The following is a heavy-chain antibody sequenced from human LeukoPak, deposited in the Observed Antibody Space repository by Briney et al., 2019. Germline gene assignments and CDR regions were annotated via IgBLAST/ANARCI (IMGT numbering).Heavy chain of an antibody. D-gene: IGHD3-10*01. Sequence: SETLSLTCAVYGGSFSGYYWSWIRQVPGKGLEWLGEINQSGRTNYNPSLKSRVTVSVDPSKNQISLNLSFVTATDTAVYYCARGWFGFWHNSYLDDNAFDVWGPGTMVTVSS. V-gene: IGHV4-34*01. CDR2: INQSGRT. CDR3: ARGWFGFWHNSYLDDNAFDV. CDR1: GGSFSGYY. J-gene: IGHJ3*01.